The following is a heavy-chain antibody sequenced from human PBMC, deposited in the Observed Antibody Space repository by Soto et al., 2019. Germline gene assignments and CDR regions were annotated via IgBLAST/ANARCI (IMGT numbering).Heavy chain of an antibody. Sequence: ASLKVACKASGYTFTSYDFSWVRQAPGQGLEWMGWISAYSGNTNYAQKFQGRVTMTTDTSTSTAYMELRSLRSDDTAVYYCAREGQTEYYFDYWGRGTLVTVSS. CDR2: ISAYSGNT. V-gene: IGHV1-18*01. CDR1: GYTFTSYD. CDR3: AREGQTEYYFDY. J-gene: IGHJ4*02.